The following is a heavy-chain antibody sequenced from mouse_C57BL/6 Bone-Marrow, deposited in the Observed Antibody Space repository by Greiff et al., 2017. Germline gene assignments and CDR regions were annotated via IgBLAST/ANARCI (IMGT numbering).Heavy chain of an antibody. CDR1: GYTFTSYG. CDR3: SFITTVVAPY. Sequence: LVESGAELARPGASVKLSCKASGYTFTSYGISWVKQRPGQGLEWIGEIYPRSGNTYYNEKFKGKATLTADKSSSTAYMGLRSLTAEDSAVYFCSFITTVVAPYGGRGTAPTVSA. V-gene: IGHV1-81*01. J-gene: IGHJ2*01. CDR2: IYPRSGNT. D-gene: IGHD1-1*01.